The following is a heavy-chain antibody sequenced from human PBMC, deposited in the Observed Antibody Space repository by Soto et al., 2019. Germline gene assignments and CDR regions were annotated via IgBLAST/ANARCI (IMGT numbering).Heavy chain of an antibody. D-gene: IGHD6-19*01. CDR2: MNPNSGNT. V-gene: IGHV1-8*01. CDR3: AGGRDSSGVVDLDY. Sequence: QVQLVQSGAEVKKPGASVKVSCKASGYTFTSYDINWVRQATGQGLEWMGWMNPNSGNTGYAQKFEGRVPRTRNTSISTAYMELSSVRSEDTAVYYCAGGRDSSGVVDLDYWVQGTLVTVSS. CDR1: GYTFTSYD. J-gene: IGHJ4*02.